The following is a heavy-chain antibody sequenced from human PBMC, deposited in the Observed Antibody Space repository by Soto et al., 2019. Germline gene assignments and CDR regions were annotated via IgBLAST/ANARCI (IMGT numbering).Heavy chain of an antibody. CDR2: INPNSGGT. V-gene: IGHV1-2*02. CDR1: GYTFSGFY. CDR3: ASAAVTGTAGLDF. J-gene: IGHJ4*02. D-gene: IGHD6-19*01. Sequence: QVLLLQSGAEVKKPGASVKVSCKASGYTFSGFYMHWVRQAPGQGLEWMGWINPNSGGTKYAEKFQGRGTMTRDTSISTAYMELSRLTSDDTAVYYCASAAVTGTAGLDFWGQGTQVTVSS.